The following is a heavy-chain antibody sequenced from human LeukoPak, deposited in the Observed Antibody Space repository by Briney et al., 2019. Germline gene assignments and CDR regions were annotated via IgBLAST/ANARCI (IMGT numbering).Heavy chain of an antibody. CDR1: GYTFTSYA. D-gene: IGHD6-13*01. V-gene: IGHV1-3*01. Sequence: ASVKVSCKASGYTFTSYAMHWVRQAPGQRLEWMGWINAGNGNTKYSQKFQGRVTMTRDASVTTAYMELSSLRFDDSAMYYCARLSRGAVAGAPAGRNFDYWGQGTLVTVSS. J-gene: IGHJ4*02. CDR2: INAGNGNT. CDR3: ARLSRGAVAGAPAGRNFDY.